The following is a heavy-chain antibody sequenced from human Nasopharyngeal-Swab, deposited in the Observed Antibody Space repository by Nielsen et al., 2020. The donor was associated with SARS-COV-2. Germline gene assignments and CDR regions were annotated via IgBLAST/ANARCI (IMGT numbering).Heavy chain of an antibody. Sequence: SLKISCAASGFTFSSYAMHWVRQAPGKGLEWVAVISYDGSNKYYADSVKGRFTISRDNSKNTLYLQMNSLRAEDTAVYYCARDQGSGWLGGYMDVWGKGITVTVSS. V-gene: IGHV3-30-3*01. D-gene: IGHD6-19*01. J-gene: IGHJ6*03. CDR1: GFTFSSYA. CDR3: ARDQGSGWLGGYMDV. CDR2: ISYDGSNK.